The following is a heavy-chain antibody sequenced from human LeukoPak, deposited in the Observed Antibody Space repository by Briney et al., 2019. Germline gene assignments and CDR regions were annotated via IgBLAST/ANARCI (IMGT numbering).Heavy chain of an antibody. V-gene: IGHV4-34*01. J-gene: IGHJ3*02. CDR3: ARAPEIIVATPGVAFDI. CDR1: GGSFSGYY. Sequence: KPSETLSLTCAVYGGSFSGYYWSWIRQVPGKGLEWIGEISHSGTTDYNPSLESRLTISVDTSKNQFSLKLSSVTAADTAVYYCARAPEIIVATPGVAFDIWGQGTMATVSS. CDR2: ISHSGTT. D-gene: IGHD5-12*01.